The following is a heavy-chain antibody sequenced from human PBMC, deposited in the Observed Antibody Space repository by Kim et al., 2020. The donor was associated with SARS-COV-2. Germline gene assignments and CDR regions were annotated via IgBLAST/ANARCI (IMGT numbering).Heavy chain of an antibody. CDR2: S. CDR3: VRLYSTNAFDI. Sequence: SKYNPTRKSRVTRSIDTPKNQLSLKRSSVPAADTAVYYCVRLYSTNAFDIWGQGTMVTVSS. J-gene: IGHJ3*02. D-gene: IGHD6-13*01. V-gene: IGHV4-59*08.